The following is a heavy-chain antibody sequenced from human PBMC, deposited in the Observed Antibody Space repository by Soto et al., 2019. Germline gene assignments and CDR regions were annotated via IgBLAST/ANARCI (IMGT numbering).Heavy chain of an antibody. CDR1: GGPIINGDSY. CDR3: ARDAPGAAPY. J-gene: IGHJ4*02. Sequence: SETLSLTCTVSGGPIINGDSYLNWIRQHPEKGLEWMGYINYRGTTNDNPALKSRILISIDTSKNQFSLRLTSVTAADTAVYYCARDAPGAAPYWGQGTLVTVSS. CDR2: INYRGTT. V-gene: IGHV4-31*03. D-gene: IGHD6-13*01.